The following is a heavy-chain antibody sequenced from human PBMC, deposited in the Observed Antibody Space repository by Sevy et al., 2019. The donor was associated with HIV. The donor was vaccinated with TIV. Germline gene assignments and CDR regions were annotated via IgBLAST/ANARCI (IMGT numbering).Heavy chain of an antibody. J-gene: IGHJ4*01. CDR3: AKLHSRMIPGNGALDY. CDR2: VSPTSLST. Sequence: GGSLRLSCTASGFSFSNYVMAWVRQAPGKGLEWVSSVSPTSLSTYYAESVKGRFTIPRDNSKNTLYLQMNSPRAGDTAIYYCAKLHSRMIPGNGALDYWGRGTLVTVSS. D-gene: IGHD3-16*01. V-gene: IGHV3-23*01. CDR1: GFSFSNYV.